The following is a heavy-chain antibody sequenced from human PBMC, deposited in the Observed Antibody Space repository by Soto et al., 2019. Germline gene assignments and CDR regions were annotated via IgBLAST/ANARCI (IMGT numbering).Heavy chain of an antibody. Sequence: EVQLLESGGGLVQPGGSLRLYCAASGFTFNNYAMPWVLQAPGKGLEWGSALSGGGDTTSYADSVKGRFPVSRDGYKNTLYLQMSSLRAEDTALYYCAKGRGGSGSLTPRVDFWGQGTLVTVSS. V-gene: IGHV3-23*01. CDR3: AKGRGGSGSLTPRVDF. CDR2: LSGGGDTT. CDR1: GFTFNNYA. D-gene: IGHD3-10*01. J-gene: IGHJ4*02.